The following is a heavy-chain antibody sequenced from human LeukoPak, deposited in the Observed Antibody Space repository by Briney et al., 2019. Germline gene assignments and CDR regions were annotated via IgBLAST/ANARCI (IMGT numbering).Heavy chain of an antibody. J-gene: IGHJ6*03. CDR1: GFTLSSYS. CDR3: ARAFDGSGSYYNFVGSGYYYYMDV. D-gene: IGHD3-10*01. CDR2: ISSSSSTI. V-gene: IGHV3-48*01. Sequence: PGGSLRLSCTASGFTLSSYSMNWVRQAPGKGLEWVSYISSSSSTIYYADSVKGRFTISRDNAKNSLYLQMNSLRAEDTAVYYCARAFDGSGSYYNFVGSGYYYYMDVWGKGTTVTISS.